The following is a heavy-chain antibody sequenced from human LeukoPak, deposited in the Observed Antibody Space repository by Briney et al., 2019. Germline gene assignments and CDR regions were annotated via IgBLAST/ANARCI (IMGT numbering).Heavy chain of an antibody. CDR2: ISGSGAST. Sequence: GGSLRLSCAASGFTFSSFAMSWVRQAPGRGLEWVSSISGSGASTYYADSVKGRFTISRDNSRNTLYLQMSSLRAEDTAVYYCAKSHSVAVAGTYSTYYYDSWGQGTLVTVSS. V-gene: IGHV3-23*01. CDR3: AKSHSVAVAGTYSTYYYDS. CDR1: GFTFSSFA. J-gene: IGHJ4*02. D-gene: IGHD6-19*01.